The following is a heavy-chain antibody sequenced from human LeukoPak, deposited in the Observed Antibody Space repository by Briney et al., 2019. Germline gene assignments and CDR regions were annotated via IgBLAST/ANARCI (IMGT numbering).Heavy chain of an antibody. CDR1: GFSFSDSV. J-gene: IGHJ4*02. V-gene: IGHV3-30*14. Sequence: GGSQRLSCVASGFSFSDSVIHRVRQAPGKGLEWVAVISHDVKTTYYADSVKGRFTISRDTFKNTVFLQMNSLRAEDTAVYYCARFLRGGNERFDYWGQGTLVTVSS. D-gene: IGHD3-10*01. CDR3: ARFLRGGNERFDY. CDR2: ISHDVKTT.